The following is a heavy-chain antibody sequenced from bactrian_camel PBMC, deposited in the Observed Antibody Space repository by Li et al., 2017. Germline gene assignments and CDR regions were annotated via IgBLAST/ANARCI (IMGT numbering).Heavy chain of an antibody. J-gene: IGHJ4*01. D-gene: IGHD6*01. V-gene: IGHV3S55*01. CDR2: IDSDGST. CDR1: GDTYSSYC. Sequence: VQLVEPGGGSVQGGGSLRLSCAASGDTYSSYCMGWFRQAPGKEREGVAAIDSDGSTSYADSVKGRFTISKDNAKNTLYLQMNRLKFEDTAMYYCAVEWRCTEPTAARAYNYWGQGTQVTVS. CDR3: AVEWRCTEPTAARAYNY.